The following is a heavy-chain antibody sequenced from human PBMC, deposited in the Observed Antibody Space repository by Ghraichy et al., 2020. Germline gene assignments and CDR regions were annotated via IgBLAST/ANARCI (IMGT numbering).Heavy chain of an antibody. CDR2: ISYRGNT. D-gene: IGHD2-2*02. Sequence: SETLSLTCTVSGGSVSGDSTYWSWIRQPPGQGLQWIGYISYRGNTNYDPSLKSRVTISVDTPKNRFSLRLTSVTAADTAVYYCADLYCTRSSCYTDYWGQGTLVTVSS. CDR3: ADLYCTRSSCYTDY. V-gene: IGHV4-61*01. CDR1: GGSVSGDSTY. J-gene: IGHJ4*02.